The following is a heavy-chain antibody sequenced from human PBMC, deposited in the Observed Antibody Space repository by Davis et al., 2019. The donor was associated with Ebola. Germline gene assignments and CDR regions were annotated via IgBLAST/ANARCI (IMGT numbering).Heavy chain of an antibody. CDR2: IYPGGNT. CDR1: GDSLWSGHY. CDR3: ARASTTYCSGGTCYYFGLDV. D-gene: IGHD2-15*01. V-gene: IGHV4-38-2*02. J-gene: IGHJ6*02. Sequence: MPSETLSLTCTVSGDSLWSGHYWGWIRQPPGKGLEYIGNIYPGGNTYYNPSLKSRVTISLDTSKNQLSLKLSSVTAADTSVYYCARASTTYCSGGTCYYFGLDVWGHGTTVTVSS.